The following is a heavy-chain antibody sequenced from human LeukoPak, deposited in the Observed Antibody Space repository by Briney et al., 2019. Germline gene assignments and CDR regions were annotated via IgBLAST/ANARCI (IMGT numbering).Heavy chain of an antibody. D-gene: IGHD3-10*01. CDR3: ARSGFGELLYRGDFDY. V-gene: IGHV3-48*04. Sequence: PGGTLRLSCAASGFTFSSYGMSWVRQAPGKGLEWISYISGSGSTIYYADSVKGRFTISRDNAKNSLYLQMNSLRAEDTAVYYCARSGFGELLYRGDFDYWGQGTLVTVSS. CDR2: ISGSGSTI. J-gene: IGHJ4*02. CDR1: GFTFSSYG.